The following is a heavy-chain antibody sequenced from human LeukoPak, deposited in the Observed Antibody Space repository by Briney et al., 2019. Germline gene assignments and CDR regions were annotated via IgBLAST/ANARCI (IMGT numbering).Heavy chain of an antibody. V-gene: IGHV3-74*01. J-gene: IGHJ5*02. CDR3: VRDLYSDYNWFDP. CDR2: ISDDGSST. CDR1: TFTFSDYW. D-gene: IGHD4-11*01. Sequence: GGSLRLSCAASTFTFSDYWMHWVRQAPGKGLVWVSRISDDGSSTTYADSVRGRFTISRDNTKNTLYLQMNSLRVEDTAMYYCVRDLYSDYNWFDPWGQGTLVTVSS.